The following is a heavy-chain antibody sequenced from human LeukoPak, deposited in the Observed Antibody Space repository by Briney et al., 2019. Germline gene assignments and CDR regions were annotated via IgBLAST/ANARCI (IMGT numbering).Heavy chain of an antibody. D-gene: IGHD3-22*01. Sequence: SETLSLTCTVSGGSISSYCWSWIRQPPGKGLEWIGNIYYSGSTNYNPSLKSRVTISVDTSKNQFSLKLSSVTAADTAVYYCARKKNHYYHSNSQATSTFDYWGQGTLVTVSS. CDR3: ARKKNHYYHSNSQATSTFDY. J-gene: IGHJ4*02. V-gene: IGHV4-59*12. CDR2: IYYSGST. CDR1: GGSISSYC.